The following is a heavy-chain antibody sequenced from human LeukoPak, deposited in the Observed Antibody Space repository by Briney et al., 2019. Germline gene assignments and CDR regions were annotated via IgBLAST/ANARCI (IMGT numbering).Heavy chain of an antibody. CDR3: ASSMVRGVIHSFDY. CDR2: INHSGST. J-gene: IGHJ4*02. V-gene: IGHV4-34*01. D-gene: IGHD3-10*01. CDR1: GGSFSGYY. Sequence: SETLSLTCAVYGGSFSGYYWSWIRQPPGKGLEWIGEINHSGSTNYNPSLKSRVTISVDTSKNQFSLKLSSVTAADTAVYYYASSMVRGVIHSFDYWGQGTLVTVSS.